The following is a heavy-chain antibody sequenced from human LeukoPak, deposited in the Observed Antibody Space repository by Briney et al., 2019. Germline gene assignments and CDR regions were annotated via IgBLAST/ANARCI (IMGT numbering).Heavy chain of an antibody. V-gene: IGHV1-69*05. D-gene: IGHD6-6*01. CDR3: ARTKYSSSPQDYYYYYMDV. CDR1: GGTFSSYA. J-gene: IGHJ6*03. Sequence: SVKVSCKAAGGTFSSYAISWVRQAPGQGLEWMGRISPIFGTANYAQKFQGRVTITTDESTSTAYMELSSLRSEDTAVYYCARTKYSSSPQDYYYYYMDVWGKGTTVTVSS. CDR2: ISPIFGTA.